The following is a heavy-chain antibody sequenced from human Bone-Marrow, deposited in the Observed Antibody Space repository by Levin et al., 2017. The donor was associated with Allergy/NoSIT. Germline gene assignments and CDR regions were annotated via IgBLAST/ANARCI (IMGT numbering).Heavy chain of an antibody. J-gene: IGHJ6*03. D-gene: IGHD2-21*01. CDR3: ARGPYCGGDCYSGYYSYHMDV. CDR2: IYYSGRT. V-gene: IGHV4-59*02. Sequence: SETLSLTCSVSDDSVKSYYWSWIRQPPGKGLQWLGYIYYSGRTNYNPSLKSRVTMSLDLSKKQFSLKLTSVTAADTAVYYCARGPYCGGDCYSGYYSYHMDVWGKGTTVTVSS. CDR1: DDSVKSYY.